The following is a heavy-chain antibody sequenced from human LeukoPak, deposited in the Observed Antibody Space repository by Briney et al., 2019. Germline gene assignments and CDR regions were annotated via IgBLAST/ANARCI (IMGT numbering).Heavy chain of an antibody. D-gene: IGHD6-19*01. V-gene: IGHV5-51*01. CDR3: ARIGVAVSGRLDY. Sequence: GEPLHFSSQGSGYRFSTYWIGWARQMPGKGLECMGIIYPRDSNTTYSPSFQGQVTISADKSISTADLQWSSLKASDTAMYDCARIGVAVSGRLDYWGQGTLVTVSS. CDR2: IYPRDSNT. J-gene: IGHJ4*02. CDR1: GYRFSTYW.